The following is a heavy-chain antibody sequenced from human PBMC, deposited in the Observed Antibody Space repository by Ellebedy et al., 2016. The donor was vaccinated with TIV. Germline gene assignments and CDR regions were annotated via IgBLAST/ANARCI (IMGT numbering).Heavy chain of an antibody. D-gene: IGHD4-17*01. CDR3: VRGFAVTTLSYYFYGMDV. CDR2: IHSDGST. V-gene: IGHV3-53*01. Sequence: GGSLRLSXAASGFTVSSNYMSWVRQAPGKGLEWVSVIHSDGSTYYADSVKGRFTISRDKSKNTLYLQMNSLRAEDTAVYYCVRGFAVTTLSYYFYGMDVWGQGTTVTVSS. J-gene: IGHJ6*02. CDR1: GFTVSSNY.